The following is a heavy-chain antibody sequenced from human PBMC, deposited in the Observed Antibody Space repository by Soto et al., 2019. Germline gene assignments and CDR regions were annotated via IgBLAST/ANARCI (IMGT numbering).Heavy chain of an antibody. J-gene: IGHJ6*02. V-gene: IGHV1-18*01. CDR1: GYTFTSYG. CDR2: ISAYSGNT. CDR3: ARDCISTSCYAEYYYYGMDV. Sequence: ASVKVSCKASGYTFTSYGISWVRQAPGQGLEWMGWISAYSGNTNYAQKLQGRVTMTTDTSTSTAYMELRSLRSDDTAVYYCARDCISTSCYAEYYYYGMDVWGQGTTVTVSS. D-gene: IGHD2-2*01.